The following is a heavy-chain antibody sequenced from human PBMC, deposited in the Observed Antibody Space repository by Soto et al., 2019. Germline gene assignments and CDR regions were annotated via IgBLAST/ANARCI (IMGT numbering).Heavy chain of an antibody. J-gene: IGHJ4*02. Sequence: GGSLRLCCAASGFTLSSYGMHWVRQDTGKGLEWVAVISYDGSNKYYADSVKGRFTISRDNSKNTLYLQMNSLRAEDTAVYYCAKDLGYHDFDYSGQGILVTLSS. CDR2: ISYDGSNK. V-gene: IGHV3-30*18. D-gene: IGHD5-12*01. CDR1: GFTLSSYG. CDR3: AKDLGYHDFDY.